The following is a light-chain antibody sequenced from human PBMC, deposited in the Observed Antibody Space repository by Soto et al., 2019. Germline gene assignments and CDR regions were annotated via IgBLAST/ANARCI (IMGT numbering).Light chain of an antibody. Sequence: DIVLTQAPGTLSLSHGEIATLSYRASQSVSSSYLAWYQQKPGQAPRLLIYGASSRATGIPDRFSGSGSGTDFTLTISRLEPEDFAVYYCQQDGSSPRTFGQGTKVDTK. V-gene: IGKV3-20*01. CDR1: QSVSSSY. J-gene: IGKJ1*01. CDR2: GAS. CDR3: QQDGSSPRT.